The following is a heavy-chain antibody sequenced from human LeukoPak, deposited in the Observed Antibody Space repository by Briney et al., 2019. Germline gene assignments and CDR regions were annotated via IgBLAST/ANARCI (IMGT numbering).Heavy chain of an antibody. CDR1: GFTFSNAW. J-gene: IGHJ4*02. V-gene: IGHV3-23*01. CDR3: AKVDYYDSSGYYMPTIDY. Sequence: GGSLRLSCAASGFTFSNAWMSWVRQAPGKGLEWVSAISGSGGSTYYADSVKGRFTISRDNSKNTLYLQMNSLRAEDTAVYYCAKVDYYDSSGYYMPTIDYWGQGTLVTVSS. D-gene: IGHD3-22*01. CDR2: ISGSGGST.